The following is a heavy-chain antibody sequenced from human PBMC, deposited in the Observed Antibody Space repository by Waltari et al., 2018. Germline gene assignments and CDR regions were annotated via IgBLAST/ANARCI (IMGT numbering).Heavy chain of an antibody. V-gene: IGHV4-59*01. CDR3: ARGIAAGRRSLYYFDY. CDR2: IYYSGST. CDR1: GGSISSYY. D-gene: IGHD6-13*01. Sequence: QVQLQESGPGLVKPSETLSLTCTVSGGSISSYYWSWIRQPPGKGLEWIWYIYYSGSTNYNPALKSRVTISVDTSKNQVSLKLSSVTAADTAVYYCARGIAAGRRSLYYFDYWGQGTLVTVSS. J-gene: IGHJ4*02.